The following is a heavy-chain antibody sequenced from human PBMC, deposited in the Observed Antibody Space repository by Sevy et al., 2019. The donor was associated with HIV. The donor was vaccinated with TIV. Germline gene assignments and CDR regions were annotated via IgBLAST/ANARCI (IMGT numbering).Heavy chain of an antibody. Sequence: GGSLRLSCAASGFTFSSYAMSWIRQAPGKGLEWVSAISGSGGSTYYADSVKGRFTISRDNSKNTLYLQMNSLRAEDTAVYYCAKSLGGYCSGGSCYSRLYYYYYMDVWGNGTTVTVS. CDR1: GFTFSSYA. CDR3: AKSLGGYCSGGSCYSRLYYYYYMDV. J-gene: IGHJ6*03. V-gene: IGHV3-23*01. CDR2: ISGSGGST. D-gene: IGHD2-15*01.